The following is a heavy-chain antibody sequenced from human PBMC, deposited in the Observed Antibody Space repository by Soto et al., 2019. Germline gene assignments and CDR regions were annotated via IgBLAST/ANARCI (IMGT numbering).Heavy chain of an antibody. V-gene: IGHV1-2*04. CDR3: ARGTVPYSSSWFDYYYYMDV. CDR1: GYTFTGYY. J-gene: IGHJ6*03. CDR2: INPNSGGT. Sequence: GASVKVSCKASGYTFTGYYMHWVRQAPGQGLEWMGWINPNSGGTNCAQKFQGWVTMTRDTSISTAYMELSRLRSDDTAVYYCARGTVPYSSSWFDYYYYMDVWSKGTTVTVSS. D-gene: IGHD6-13*01.